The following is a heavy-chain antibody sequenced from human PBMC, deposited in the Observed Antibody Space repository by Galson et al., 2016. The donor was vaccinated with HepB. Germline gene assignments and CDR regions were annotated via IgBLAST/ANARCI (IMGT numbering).Heavy chain of an antibody. CDR1: GYTFTSYA. CDR2: INAGNGIT. CDR3: ARVVALAPLLDPFDI. J-gene: IGHJ3*02. D-gene: IGHD2-2*01. V-gene: IGHV1-3*01. Sequence: SVKVSCKASGYTFTSYALHWVRQAPGQRLEWMGWINAGNGITKYSQKFQRRVTITRDTSASTAYMELSSLRSEDTAIYYCARVVALAPLLDPFDIWGQGTTVTVSA.